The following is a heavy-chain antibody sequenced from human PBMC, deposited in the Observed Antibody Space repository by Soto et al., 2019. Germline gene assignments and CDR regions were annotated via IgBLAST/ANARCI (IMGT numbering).Heavy chain of an antibody. V-gene: IGHV3-74*01. CDR2: INTDGSST. CDR1: GFTFSSNW. Sequence: EVQLVESGGDFVQPGGSLRLSCAASGFTFSSNWMHWVRQAPGKGLVWVSRINTDGSSTNYADSVKGRFTISRDNAKNRLYLQMNSLGAEDTAVYYCARATVAAAGIADYWGQGTLVTVSS. J-gene: IGHJ4*02. CDR3: ARATVAAAGIADY. D-gene: IGHD6-13*01.